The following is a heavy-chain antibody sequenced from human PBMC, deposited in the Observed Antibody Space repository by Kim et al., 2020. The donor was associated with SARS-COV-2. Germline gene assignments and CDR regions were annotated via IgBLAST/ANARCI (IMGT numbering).Heavy chain of an antibody. D-gene: IGHD4-17*01. J-gene: IGHJ1*01. V-gene: IGHV3-23*01. CDR2: ISPGGDTA. Sequence: GGSLRLSCAASGFTFASYVMSWVRQAPGKGLEWVSVISPGGDTAYYADSVKGRFAISRDNSKNTVYLQMNSLRAVDTGIYYCAKDDGAGMKTDDLLWGQG. CDR1: GFTFASYV. CDR3: AKDDGAGMKTDDLL.